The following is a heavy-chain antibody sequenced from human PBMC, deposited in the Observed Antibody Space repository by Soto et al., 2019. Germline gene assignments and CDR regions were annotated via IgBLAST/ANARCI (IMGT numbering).Heavy chain of an antibody. D-gene: IGHD6-6*01. Sequence: EVQLVESGGGLVQPGGSLKLSCAASGFTFSGSAMHWVRQASGKGLEWVGRIRSKANSYATAYAASVKGRFTISRDDSNNTAYLPMNSLKTEDTAVYYCTRRVLSPLAARPTYYYYYMDVWGKGTTVTVSS. V-gene: IGHV3-73*01. CDR1: GFTFSGSA. J-gene: IGHJ6*03. CDR2: IRSKANSYAT. CDR3: TRRVLSPLAARPTYYYYYMDV.